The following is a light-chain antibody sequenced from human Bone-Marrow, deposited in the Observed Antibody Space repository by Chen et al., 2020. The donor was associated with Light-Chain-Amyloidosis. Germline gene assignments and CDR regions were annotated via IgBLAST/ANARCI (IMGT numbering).Light chain of an antibody. CDR1: QTFSSNY. Sequence: EIVLTQSPGTLSLSPGEGANLSCRASQTFSSNYLTWYQQKFGQAPRLLIYGSSSRATGIPDRFTGSGSGTDFTLTINRLEPEDLAMYYCQQYGTSPLTFGGGTKVEIK. CDR2: GSS. J-gene: IGKJ4*01. CDR3: QQYGTSPLT. V-gene: IGKV3-20*01.